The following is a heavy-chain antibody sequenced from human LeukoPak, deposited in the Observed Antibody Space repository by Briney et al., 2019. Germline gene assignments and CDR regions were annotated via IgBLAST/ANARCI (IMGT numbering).Heavy chain of an antibody. Sequence: GASLKISCKGSGYSFTSYWISWVRQMPGKGLEWMGNIDPSDSYINYSPSFQGHVTISVDKSIGTAYLQWSSLKASDTAMYYCARELTVENFQHWGQGTLVTVFS. CDR1: GYSFTSYW. J-gene: IGHJ1*01. V-gene: IGHV5-10-1*01. D-gene: IGHD4-17*01. CDR3: ARELTVENFQH. CDR2: IDPSDSYI.